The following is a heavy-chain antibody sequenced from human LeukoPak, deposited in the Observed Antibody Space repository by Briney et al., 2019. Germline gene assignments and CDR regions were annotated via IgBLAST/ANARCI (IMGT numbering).Heavy chain of an antibody. Sequence: GGSLRLSCAASGFIFSSYAMHWDRQAPGKGLEWVAVISYDGSNKYYADSVKGRFTISRDNSKNTLYLQMNSLRAEDTAVYYCARDRGSLPPYFDYWGQGTLITVSS. V-gene: IGHV3-30-3*01. CDR2: ISYDGSNK. CDR1: GFIFSSYA. CDR3: ARDRGSLPPYFDY. D-gene: IGHD1-26*01. J-gene: IGHJ4*02.